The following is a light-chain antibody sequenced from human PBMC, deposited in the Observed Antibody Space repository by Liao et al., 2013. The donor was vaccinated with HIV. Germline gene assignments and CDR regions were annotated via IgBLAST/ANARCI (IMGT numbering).Light chain of an antibody. Sequence: SYVLTQPPSVSVAPGKTARITCGGNNIGSKSVHWYQQKPGQAPVLVIYQDGKRPSGIPDRFSGSNSGNTATLTISGSQPMDEADYYCQAWDNYSWVFGGGTVLAVL. J-gene: IGLJ3*02. V-gene: IGLV3-21*01. CDR1: NIGSKS. CDR3: QAWDNYSWV. CDR2: QDG.